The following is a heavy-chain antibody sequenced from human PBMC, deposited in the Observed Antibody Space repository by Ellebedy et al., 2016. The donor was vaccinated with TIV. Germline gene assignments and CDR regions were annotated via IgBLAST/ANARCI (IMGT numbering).Heavy chain of an antibody. D-gene: IGHD2-15*01. Sequence: AASVKVSCKASGYTFTGYYMHWARQAPGQGLEWMGWINPDSGGIEYAQKFQGSVTMTRDTSISTAYMELSRLRSDDTAVYYCARDDCSGGSCFDAFDIWGQGTMVTVSS. J-gene: IGHJ3*02. CDR2: INPDSGGI. CDR3: ARDDCSGGSCFDAFDI. V-gene: IGHV1-2*04. CDR1: GYTFTGYY.